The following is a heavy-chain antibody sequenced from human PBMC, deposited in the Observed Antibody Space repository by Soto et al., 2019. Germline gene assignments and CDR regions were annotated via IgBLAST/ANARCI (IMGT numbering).Heavy chain of an antibody. CDR1: GFTFTSSA. CDR2: IVVGSGNT. D-gene: IGHD3-10*01. CDR3: AAGFLWFGEYYYYGMDV. Sequence: QMQLVQSGPEVKKPGTSVKVSCKASGFTFTSSAVHWVRHARGQRLEWIGWIVVGSGNTNYEPNFQERVTINRDMSTSTADLELSSRRSEDTSVYFCAAGFLWFGEYYYYGMDVWGQGTTVTVSS. V-gene: IGHV1-58*01. J-gene: IGHJ6*02.